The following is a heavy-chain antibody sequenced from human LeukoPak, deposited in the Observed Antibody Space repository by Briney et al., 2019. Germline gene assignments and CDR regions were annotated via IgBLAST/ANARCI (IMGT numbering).Heavy chain of an antibody. J-gene: IGHJ5*02. CDR3: ARTLFGDQYQLLHNWFDP. D-gene: IGHD2-2*01. Sequence: ASVKVSCKASGYTFTNYALNWVRQAPGQGLEWMGWINTDTGNPTYAQGFTRRLVFSLDTSASTAYLQISSLKAEDTAVYYCARTLFGDQYQLLHNWFDPWGQGTLVTVSS. V-gene: IGHV7-4-1*02. CDR2: INTDTGNP. CDR1: GYTFTNYA.